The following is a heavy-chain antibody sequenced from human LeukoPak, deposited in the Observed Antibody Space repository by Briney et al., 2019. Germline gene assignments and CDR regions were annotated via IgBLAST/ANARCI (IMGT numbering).Heavy chain of an antibody. V-gene: IGHV3-21*01. D-gene: IGHD6-19*01. Sequence: GGSLRLSCAASGFTFSSYSMNWVRQAPGKGLEWVSSISSSSSYIYYADSVKGRFTISRDNPKNSLYLQMNSLRAEDTAVDYCARASGWAFDYWGQGTLVTVSS. CDR2: ISSSSSYI. CDR1: GFTFSSYS. J-gene: IGHJ4*02. CDR3: ARASGWAFDY.